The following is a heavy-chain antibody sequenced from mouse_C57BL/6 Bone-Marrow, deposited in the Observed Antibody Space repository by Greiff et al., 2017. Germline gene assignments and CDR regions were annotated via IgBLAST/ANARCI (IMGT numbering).Heavy chain of an antibody. J-gene: IGHJ2*01. Sequence: VQLQQSGPELVKPGASVKIPCKASGYTFTDYNMDWVKQSHGQSLEWIGDINPNNGGTIYNQKFKGKATLTVDKSSSTAYMELRSLTSEDTAVYYGARQDYGSSPYFDNGGQGTTLTVSS. CDR2: INPNNGGT. D-gene: IGHD1-1*01. V-gene: IGHV1-18*01. CDR3: ARQDYGSSPYFDN. CDR1: GYTFTDYN.